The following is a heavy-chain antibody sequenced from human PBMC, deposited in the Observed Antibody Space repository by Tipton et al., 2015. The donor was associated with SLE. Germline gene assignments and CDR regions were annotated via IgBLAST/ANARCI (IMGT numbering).Heavy chain of an antibody. CDR1: GGSIRRGGYY. V-gene: IGHV4-31*03. CDR3: ARHLGASFDF. J-gene: IGHJ4*02. Sequence: TLSLTCTVSGGSIRRGGYYWGWVRPHPGKGLEWIGSIHDSGATFSHPSLRSRRAISVDTSQNQFSLRLTSVTAADTAVYYCARHLGASFDFWGQGILVTVSS. CDR2: IHDSGAT.